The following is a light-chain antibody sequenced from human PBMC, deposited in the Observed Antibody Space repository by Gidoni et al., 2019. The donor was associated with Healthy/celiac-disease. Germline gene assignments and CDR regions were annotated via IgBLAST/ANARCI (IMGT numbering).Light chain of an antibody. CDR2: GAS. Sequence: EIVLTQSPGTLSLSPGERATLPGRASQSVSSSYLAWYQQKPGQAPRLLIYGASSRATGIPDRFSGSGSGTDFTLTISRLEPEDFAVYYCQQYGSSLVTFGQGTKLEIK. CDR1: QSVSSSY. V-gene: IGKV3-20*01. CDR3: QQYGSSLVT. J-gene: IGKJ2*01.